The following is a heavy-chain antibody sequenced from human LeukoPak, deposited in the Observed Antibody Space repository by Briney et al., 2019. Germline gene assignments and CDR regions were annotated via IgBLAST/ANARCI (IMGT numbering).Heavy chain of an antibody. D-gene: IGHD4-17*01. Sequence: SETLSLTCAVYGGSFSGYYRSWIRQPPGKGLEWIGEINHSGSTNYNPSLKSRVTISVDTSKNQFSLKLSSVTAADTAVYYCARDYGDYGLDAFDIWGQGTMVTVSS. J-gene: IGHJ3*02. V-gene: IGHV4-34*01. CDR2: INHSGST. CDR1: GGSFSGYY. CDR3: ARDYGDYGLDAFDI.